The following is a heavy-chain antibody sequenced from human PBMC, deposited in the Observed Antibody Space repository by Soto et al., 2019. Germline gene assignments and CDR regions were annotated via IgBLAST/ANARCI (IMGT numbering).Heavy chain of an antibody. V-gene: IGHV1-18*01. CDR2: ISAYNGNT. Sequence: ASVKVSCKASGYTFTSYGISWVRQAPGQGLEWMGWISAYNGNTNYAQKLQGRVTMTTDTSTSTAYMELRSLRSDDTAVYYCASDVFEGRRMPRPWFDPWGQGTLVTVSS. CDR3: ASDVFEGRRMPRPWFDP. D-gene: IGHD3-3*01. CDR1: GYTFTSYG. J-gene: IGHJ5*02.